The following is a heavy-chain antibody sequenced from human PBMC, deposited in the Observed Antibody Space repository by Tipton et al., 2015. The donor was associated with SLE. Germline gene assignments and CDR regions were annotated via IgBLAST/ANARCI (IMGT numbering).Heavy chain of an antibody. D-gene: IGHD3-10*01. CDR2: IYSGGST. CDR1: GFTFSSHA. J-gene: IGHJ4*02. CDR3: AKEGGFTPGDGDYSDY. V-gene: IGHV3-23*03. Sequence: SLRLSCAASGFTFSSHAMTWVRQAPGKGLEWVSVIYSGGSTHYADSVKGRFTISRDNSKNTLYLQMNSLRPEDTAVYYCAKEGGFTPGDGDYSDYWGQGTLVTVSS.